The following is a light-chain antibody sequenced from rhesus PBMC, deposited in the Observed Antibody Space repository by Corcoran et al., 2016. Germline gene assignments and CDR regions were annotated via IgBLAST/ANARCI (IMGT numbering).Light chain of an antibody. J-gene: IGKJ4*01. CDR3: QQHDNSPLT. V-gene: IGKV1-69*01. CDR1: ENVNNY. Sequence: DIQMTQSPSSLSASVGDRVTITCRASENVNNYLNWYQQKPGKAPKLLIYRASNLETGVPSRFSGSGSGTDFTLTISSLQPEDIATYYCQQHDNSPLTFGGGTKVEIK. CDR2: RAS.